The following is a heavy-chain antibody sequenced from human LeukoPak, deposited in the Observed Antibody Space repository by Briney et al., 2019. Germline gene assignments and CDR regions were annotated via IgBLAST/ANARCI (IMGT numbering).Heavy chain of an antibody. Sequence: PSETLSLTCAVYGGSFSGYYWSWLRQPPGKGLEWIGEINHSGSTNYNPSLKSRVTISVDTSKNQFSLKLSSVTAADTAVYYCARGFTIFGVVINLDYWGQGTLVTVSS. D-gene: IGHD3-3*01. CDR1: GGSFSGYY. J-gene: IGHJ4*02. CDR2: INHSGST. V-gene: IGHV4-34*01. CDR3: ARGFTIFGVVINLDY.